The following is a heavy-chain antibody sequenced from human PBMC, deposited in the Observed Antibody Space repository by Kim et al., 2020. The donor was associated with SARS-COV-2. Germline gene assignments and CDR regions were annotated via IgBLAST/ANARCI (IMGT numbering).Heavy chain of an antibody. J-gene: IGHJ3*02. CDR1: GFTFDDYA. D-gene: IGHD5-18*01. Sequence: GGSLRLSCAASGFTFDDYAMHWVRQAPGKGLEWVSGISWNSGSIGYADSVKGRFTISRDNAKNSLYLQMNSLRAEDTALYYCAKGRYSYGNDAFDIWGQGTMVTVSS. V-gene: IGHV3-9*01. CDR2: ISWNSGSI. CDR3: AKGRYSYGNDAFDI.